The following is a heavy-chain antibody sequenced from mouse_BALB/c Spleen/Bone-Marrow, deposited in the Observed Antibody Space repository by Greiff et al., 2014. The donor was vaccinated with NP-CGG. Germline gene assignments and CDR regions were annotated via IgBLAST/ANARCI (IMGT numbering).Heavy chain of an antibody. J-gene: IGHJ4*01. CDR3: ARDRTYYYGMDY. Sequence: EVMLVESGGGLVQPGGSLKLSCAASGFPFSSYGMPWVRQTPDKRLELVATINSNGGSTYYPDSVKGRFTISRDNAKNTLYLQMSSLKSEDSAMFYCARDRTYYYGMDYWGQGTSVTVSS. CDR2: INSNGGST. V-gene: IGHV5-6-3*01. CDR1: GFPFSSYG.